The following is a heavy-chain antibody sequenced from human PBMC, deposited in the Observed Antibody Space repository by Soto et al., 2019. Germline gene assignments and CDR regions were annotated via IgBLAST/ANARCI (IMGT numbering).Heavy chain of an antibody. CDR1: GFSFSTYG. Sequence: QIQLVESGGGVVQPGRSLRLSCAASGFSFSTYGMHWVRQTPGKGLEWVALIWYDGSNKYYADSVKGRFTISRDNSKNTLYLQMNSLRAEDTAVYYCARDRLAVAGTGNYYYYGMDVWGQGTTVTVSS. CDR3: ARDRLAVAGTGNYYYYGMDV. D-gene: IGHD6-19*01. J-gene: IGHJ6*02. V-gene: IGHV3-33*08. CDR2: IWYDGSNK.